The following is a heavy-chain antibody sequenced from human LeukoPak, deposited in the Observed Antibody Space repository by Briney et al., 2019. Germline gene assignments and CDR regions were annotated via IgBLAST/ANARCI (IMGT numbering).Heavy chain of an antibody. CDR2: IRYDGSNK. J-gene: IGHJ4*02. D-gene: IGHD5-18*01. CDR1: GFTFSSYG. V-gene: IGHV3-30*02. CDR3: AKDRLAYSYAQPFDY. Sequence: GGSLRLSCAASGFTFSSYGMHWVRQAPGKGLEWVAFIRYDGSNKYYADSVKGRFTISRDNSKNTLYLQINSLRAEDTAVYYCAKDRLAYSYAQPFDYWGQGTLVTVSS.